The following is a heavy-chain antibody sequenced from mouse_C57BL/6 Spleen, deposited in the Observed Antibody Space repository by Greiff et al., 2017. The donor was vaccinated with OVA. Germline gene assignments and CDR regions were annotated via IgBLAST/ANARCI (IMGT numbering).Heavy chain of an antibody. CDR2: IYPGSGST. V-gene: IGHV1-55*01. CDR3: ARSGGSSPDWYFDV. D-gene: IGHD1-1*01. CDR1: GYTFTSYW. J-gene: IGHJ1*03. Sequence: VQLQQSGAELVKPGASVKMSCKASGYTFTSYWITWVKQRPGQGLEWIGDIYPGSGSTNYNEKFKSKATLPVDTSSSTAYMQLSSLTSENSAVDYCARSGGSSPDWYFDVWGTGTTVTVSS.